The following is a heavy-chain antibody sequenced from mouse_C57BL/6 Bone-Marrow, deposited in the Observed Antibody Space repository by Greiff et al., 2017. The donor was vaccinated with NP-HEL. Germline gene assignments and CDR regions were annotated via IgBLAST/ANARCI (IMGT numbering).Heavy chain of an antibody. CDR1: GYTFTSYW. V-gene: IGHV1-55*01. J-gene: IGHJ1*03. D-gene: IGHD2-3*01. CDR3: ASSPFYDGYHWGNWYFDV. CDR2: IYPGSGST. Sequence: VQLQQPGAELVKPGASVKMSCKASGYTFTSYWITWVKQRPGQGLEWIGDIYPGSGSTNYNEKFKSKATLTVDTSSSTAYMQLSSLTSEDSAVYYCASSPFYDGYHWGNWYFDVWGTGTTVTVSS.